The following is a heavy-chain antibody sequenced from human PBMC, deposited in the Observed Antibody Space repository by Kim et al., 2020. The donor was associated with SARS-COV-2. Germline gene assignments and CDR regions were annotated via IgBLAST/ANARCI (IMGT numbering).Heavy chain of an antibody. D-gene: IGHD2-2*02. Sequence: SETLSLTCTVSGYSISSGYYWGWIRQPPGKGLEWMGSIYHSGSTYYNPSLKSRVTISVDTSKNQFSLKLSSVTAAATSVYYCARNTVSYGMDVWGQGTTVTVSS. CDR3: ARNTVSYGMDV. J-gene: IGHJ6*02. CDR1: GYSISSGYY. CDR2: IYHSGST. V-gene: IGHV4-38-2*02.